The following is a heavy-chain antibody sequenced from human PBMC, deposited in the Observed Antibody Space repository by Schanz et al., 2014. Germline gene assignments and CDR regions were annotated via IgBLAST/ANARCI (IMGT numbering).Heavy chain of an antibody. Sequence: QVFLAESGGGVVQPGRSLRLSCAASGFTFSQYGMHWVRQAPGKGLEWVALISYDGSNKYYADSVKGRFTISRDSSKNTLYLQMKSLRVEDTAVYYCVKDPDKYNWNDVEGMDVWGPGTTVTVSS. J-gene: IGHJ6*01. CDR3: VKDPDKYNWNDVEGMDV. CDR2: ISYDGSNK. D-gene: IGHD1-1*01. V-gene: IGHV3-30*18. CDR1: GFTFSQYG.